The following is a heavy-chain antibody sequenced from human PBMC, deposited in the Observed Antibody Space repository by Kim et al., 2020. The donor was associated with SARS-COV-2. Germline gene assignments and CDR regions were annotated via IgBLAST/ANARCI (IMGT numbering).Heavy chain of an antibody. J-gene: IGHJ6*02. CDR1: GGSISSYY. V-gene: IGHV4-59*01. Sequence: SETLSLTCTVSGGSISSYYWSWIRQPPGKGLEWIGYIYYSGSTNYNPSLKSRVTISVDTSKNQFSLKLSSVTAADTAVYYCARVSRVRRRDIVVAGAGLYYYGMDVWGQGTTVTVSS. CDR3: ARVSRVRRRDIVVAGAGLYYYGMDV. D-gene: IGHD2-2*01. CDR2: IYYSGST.